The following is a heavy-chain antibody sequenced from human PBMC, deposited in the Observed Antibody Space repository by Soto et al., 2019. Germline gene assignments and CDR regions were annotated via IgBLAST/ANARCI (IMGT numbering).Heavy chain of an antibody. CDR2: INHSVST. J-gene: IGHJ4*02. V-gene: IGHV4-34*01. CDR3: AHRGRWLHAFDY. CDR1: CGSFSGYY. Sequence: SDTLSLTCAVYCGSFSGYYWSWIRQPPGKGLEWSGEINHSVSTNYNPSLKSRVTISVDTSKNQFSLKLSSVTAADTAVYYCAHRGRWLHAFDYWGQGTLATDSS. D-gene: IGHD5-12*01.